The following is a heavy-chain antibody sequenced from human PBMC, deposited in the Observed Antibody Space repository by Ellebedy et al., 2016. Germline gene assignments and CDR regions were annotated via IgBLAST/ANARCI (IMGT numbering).Heavy chain of an antibody. J-gene: IGHJ4*02. CDR1: GFTFTSYS. CDR2: ISPTSGSTI. Sequence: GESLKISCAVSGFTFTSYSMKWVRQTPGKGLEWVSYISPTSGSTIYYADSVKGRFTISRDNAKNSVYLQMNSLRDEDTAVYYCAREPPWELKSVDYWGQGTLVTVSS. D-gene: IGHD1-26*01. CDR3: AREPPWELKSVDY. V-gene: IGHV3-48*02.